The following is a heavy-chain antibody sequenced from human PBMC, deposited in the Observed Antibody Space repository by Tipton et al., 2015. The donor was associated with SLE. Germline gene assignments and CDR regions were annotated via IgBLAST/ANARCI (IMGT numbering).Heavy chain of an antibody. CDR1: GGSISSSSYY. CDR3: ARGVTFDAFDI. CDR2: IYYSGST. V-gene: IGHV4-39*07. D-gene: IGHD2-21*02. J-gene: IGHJ3*02. Sequence: TLSLTCTVSGGSISSSSYYWGWIRQPPGKGMEWIGTIYYSGSTKYNPSLQSRVTISVDTSKNQFSLKLSSATAADTAVYYCARGVTFDAFDIWGQGTMVTVSS.